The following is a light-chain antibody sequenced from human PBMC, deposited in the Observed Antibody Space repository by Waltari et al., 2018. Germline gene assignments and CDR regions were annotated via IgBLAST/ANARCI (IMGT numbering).Light chain of an antibody. CDR2: AAS. Sequence: VVTQSPATLSVSPGKTVTLSCRASQRVNTNLAWYQQKPGQAPRLLIFAASTRAPGIPSRFGGRGSGTEFTLTITSLQFEDVGVYFCQQYHKWPPGGFGGGTKVEIE. CDR3: QQYHKWPPGG. V-gene: IGKV3-15*01. CDR1: QRVNTN. J-gene: IGKJ4*01.